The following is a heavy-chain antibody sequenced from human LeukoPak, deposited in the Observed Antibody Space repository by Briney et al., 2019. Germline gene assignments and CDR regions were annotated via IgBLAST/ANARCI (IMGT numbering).Heavy chain of an antibody. CDR3: ARERSMAAAGKYYFDY. J-gene: IGHJ4*02. CDR1: GDSVSSNSAA. Sequence: SQTLSLTCAISGDSVSSNSAAWNWIRQSPSRGLEWLGRTYYRSRWFNDYAVPEKSRMNINSDTSKNEFSLQLNSVTSEDTAVYYCARERSMAAAGKYYFDYWGQGTLVTVSS. V-gene: IGHV6-1*01. D-gene: IGHD6-13*01. CDR2: TYYRSRWFN.